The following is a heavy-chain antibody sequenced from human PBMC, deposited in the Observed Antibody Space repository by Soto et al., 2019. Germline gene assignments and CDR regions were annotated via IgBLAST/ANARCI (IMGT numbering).Heavy chain of an antibody. D-gene: IGHD6-13*01. CDR1: GYSVTSYW. CDR3: ARTSAAGKYYYGMDV. CDR2: IYPGDSDT. Sequence: GASLKISCKGSGYSVTSYWIGWVRQMPGKGLEWMGIIYPGDSDTRYSPSFQGQVTISADKSISTAYLQWSSLKASDTAMYYCARTSAAGKYYYGMDVWGQGTTVTVS. J-gene: IGHJ6*02. V-gene: IGHV5-51*01.